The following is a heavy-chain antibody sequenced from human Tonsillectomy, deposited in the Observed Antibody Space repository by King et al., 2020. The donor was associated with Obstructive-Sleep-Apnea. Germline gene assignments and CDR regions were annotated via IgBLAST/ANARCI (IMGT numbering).Heavy chain of an antibody. CDR2: IRSKAYGWTT. CDR3: TRKYYYDSSGNAIDY. CDR1: GFTFGDFT. J-gene: IGHJ4*02. Sequence: VQLVESGGALVQPGRSLRLSCTASGFTFGDFTMSWIRQAPGRGLECVGFIRSKAYGWTTQYAASVKGRFTISRDDSKGIAYLQMNSLKTEDTAVYHCTRKYYYDSSGNAIDYWGQGTLVTVSS. V-gene: IGHV3-49*03. D-gene: IGHD3-22*01.